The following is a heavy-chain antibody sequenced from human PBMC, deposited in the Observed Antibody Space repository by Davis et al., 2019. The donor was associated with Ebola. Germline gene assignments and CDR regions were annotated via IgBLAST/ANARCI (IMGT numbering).Heavy chain of an antibody. Sequence: MPSETLSLTCAVFGGSFSDYYWTWIRQPPGKGLEWIGEINHTGSTSYNPSLKSRVTISVDTSKNQFSLKLSSVTAADTAVYYCARTYYFDDSGYRNAFDIWGQGTMVTISS. V-gene: IGHV4-34*01. CDR1: GGSFSDYY. J-gene: IGHJ3*02. CDR3: ARTYYFDDSGYRNAFDI. CDR2: INHTGST. D-gene: IGHD3-22*01.